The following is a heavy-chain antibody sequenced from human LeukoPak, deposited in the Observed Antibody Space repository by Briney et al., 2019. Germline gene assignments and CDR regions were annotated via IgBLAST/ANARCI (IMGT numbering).Heavy chain of an antibody. V-gene: IGHV1-2*02. CDR2: INPNSGGT. Sequence: GASVKVSCKASGYTFTSYYMHWVRQAPGQGLEWMGWINPNSGGTNYAQKFQGRVTMTRDTSISTAYMELSRLRSDDSAVYYCARVAYSSSDYYYYYMDVWGKGTTVTVSS. J-gene: IGHJ6*03. D-gene: IGHD6-6*01. CDR3: ARVAYSSSDYYYYYMDV. CDR1: GYTFTSYY.